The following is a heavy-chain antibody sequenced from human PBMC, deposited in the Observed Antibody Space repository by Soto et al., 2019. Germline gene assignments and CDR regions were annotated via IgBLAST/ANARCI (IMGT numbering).Heavy chain of an antibody. CDR3: ASGIQLWLRRINNGYSG. Sequence: QVQLVQSGAEVKKPESSVKVSCKAPGGTFSTYAISWVRQAPGQGLEWMGGIIPMFGTANYAQRFQDRVTITADEPTNTVYMELSSLRSEDTAGYFCASGIQLWLRRINNGYSGWGQGTLVTVSS. CDR1: GGTFSTYA. D-gene: IGHD5-18*01. CDR2: IIPMFGTA. V-gene: IGHV1-69*12. J-gene: IGHJ4*02.